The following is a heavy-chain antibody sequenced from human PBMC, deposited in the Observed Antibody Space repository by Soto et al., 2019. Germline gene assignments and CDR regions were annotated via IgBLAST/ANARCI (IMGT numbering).Heavy chain of an antibody. D-gene: IGHD3-10*01. Sequence: QITLKESGPTLVRPTQTLTVTCTFSGFSLSTSGVAVGWIRQPPGKALEWLTLIYWNDEKRYSPSLRSRLTVTKDTSKNQVVLTMTNMDPVDTATYYCTRRRYYLSGTGTYDDYWGQGTLVTVSS. V-gene: IGHV2-5*01. CDR3: TRRRYYLSGTGTYDDY. CDR1: GFSLSTSGVA. CDR2: IYWNDEK. J-gene: IGHJ4*02.